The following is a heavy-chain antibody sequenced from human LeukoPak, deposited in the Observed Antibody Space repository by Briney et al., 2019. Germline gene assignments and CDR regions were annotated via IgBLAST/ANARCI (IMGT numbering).Heavy chain of an antibody. CDR1: GFTFSSYG. D-gene: IGHD3-16*01. J-gene: IGHJ4*02. CDR3: AKAPKRVDYSPFDY. CDR2: IWYDGSNK. V-gene: IGHV3-33*06. Sequence: PGRSLRLSCAASGFTFSSYGMHWVRQAPGKGLEWVAVIWYDGSNKYYADSVKGRFTISRDNSKNTLYLQMNSLRAEDTAVYYCAKAPKRVDYSPFDYWGQGTLVTVSS.